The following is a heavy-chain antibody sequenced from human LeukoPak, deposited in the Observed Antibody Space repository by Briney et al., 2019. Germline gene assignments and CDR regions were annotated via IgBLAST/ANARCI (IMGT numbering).Heavy chain of an antibody. CDR2: IKQDGSEK. CDR3: AREKEGYCSRTSCYLDYYYYYMDV. J-gene: IGHJ6*03. V-gene: IGHV3-7*01. Sequence: GGSLRLSCAASGFTFSRYWMTWVRQAPGKGLEWVANIKQDGSEKYYVDSVKGRFTISRDNAKNSLYLQMNSLRAEDTVVYYCAREKEGYCSRTSCYLDYYYYYMDVWGKGTTVAISS. D-gene: IGHD2-2*01. CDR1: GFTFSRYW.